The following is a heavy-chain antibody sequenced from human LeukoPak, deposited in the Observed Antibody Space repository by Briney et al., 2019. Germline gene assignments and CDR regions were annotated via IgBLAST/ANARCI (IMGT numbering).Heavy chain of an antibody. D-gene: IGHD3-10*01. CDR3: VRDYGGPSWFGGIDS. V-gene: IGHV1-2*02. J-gene: IGHJ4*02. Sequence: ASVKVSCKASGYTFTVYFLHWVRQAPGQGLEWMGWINPKSGGANYAQKFQGRVTMTTDTSNSATYMELSRLRSDDTAVYYCVRDYGGPSWFGGIDSWGQGTLVTVSS. CDR2: INPKSGGA. CDR1: GYTFTVYF.